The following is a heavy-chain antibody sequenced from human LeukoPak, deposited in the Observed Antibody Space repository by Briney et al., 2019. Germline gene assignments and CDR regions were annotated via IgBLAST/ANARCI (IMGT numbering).Heavy chain of an antibody. CDR3: TKSLDCTRATCDS. CDR2: IRSKNEGGTS. V-gene: IGHV3-15*01. D-gene: IGHD2-2*01. Sequence: GGSLRLSCAASGFTFSSYSMNWVRQAPGKGLEWVGRIRSKNEGGTSDYAAPVKGRFTISRDDSTNTLYLEMRDLNTEDTAVYYCTKSLDCTRATCDSWGQGTLVTVSS. J-gene: IGHJ5*01. CDR1: GFTFSSYS.